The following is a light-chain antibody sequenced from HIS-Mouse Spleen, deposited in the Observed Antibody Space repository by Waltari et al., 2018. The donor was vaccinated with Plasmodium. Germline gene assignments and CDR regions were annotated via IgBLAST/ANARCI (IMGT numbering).Light chain of an antibody. V-gene: IGLV3-10*01. CDR3: YSTDSSGNHRV. Sequence: SYALTQPPSVSVSPGQTDRITCSGDALPKKYAYWYQQKSGQAPVLVIYEDSKRPYGIPERFSGSSSGTMATLTISGAQVEDEAYYYCYSTDSSGNHRVFGGGTKLTVL. CDR1: ALPKKY. J-gene: IGLJ3*02. CDR2: EDS.